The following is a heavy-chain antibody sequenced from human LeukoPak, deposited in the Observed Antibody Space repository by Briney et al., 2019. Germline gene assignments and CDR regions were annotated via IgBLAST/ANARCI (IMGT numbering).Heavy chain of an antibody. CDR3: ARDRTAAAGTFDY. Sequence: GGSLRLSCAASGFTFRSYEMNWVRQAPGKGLEWVSYISSSGSTIYYADSVKGRFTISRDNAKNSLYLQMNSLRAEDTAVYYCARDRTAAAGTFDYWGQGTLVTVSS. J-gene: IGHJ4*02. CDR2: ISSSGSTI. V-gene: IGHV3-48*03. D-gene: IGHD6-13*01. CDR1: GFTFRSYE.